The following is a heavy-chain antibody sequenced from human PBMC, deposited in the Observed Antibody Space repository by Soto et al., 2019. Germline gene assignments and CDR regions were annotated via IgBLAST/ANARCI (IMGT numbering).Heavy chain of an antibody. V-gene: IGHV3-21*01. CDR1: TFTINTYS. CDR3: VRSQRNGAMDV. CDR2: ITSGSSFI. J-gene: IGHJ6*02. D-gene: IGHD2-8*01. Sequence: EAHLVESGGGLVKPGGSLRVSCVASTFTINTYSLNWVRQAPGKGLEWVSSITSGSSFIDYADSVKGRFTISRDDAKNSLFLQMSSLRADETAVYYWVRSQRNGAMDVWGQGTTVTVSS.